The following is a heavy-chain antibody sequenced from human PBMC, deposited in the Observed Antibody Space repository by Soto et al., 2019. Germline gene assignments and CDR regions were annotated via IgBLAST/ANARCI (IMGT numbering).Heavy chain of an antibody. D-gene: IGHD7-27*01. V-gene: IGHV2-5*02. CDR3: AYRPSLDWGHFDS. CDR1: GFSLSTTGVG. J-gene: IGHJ4*02. Sequence: QITLKESGPTLVKPTQTLTLTCTFSGFSLSTTGVGVGWIRQPPGKALECLALIYWDDDKRYSPSLTNRLTITKDTSKNRVVLTMTNMHPVDTGTYFCAYRPSLDWGHFDSWGQGTLVTVSS. CDR2: IYWDDDK.